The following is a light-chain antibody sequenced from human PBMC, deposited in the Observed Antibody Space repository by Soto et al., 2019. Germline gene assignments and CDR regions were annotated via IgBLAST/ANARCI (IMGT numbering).Light chain of an antibody. CDR3: QQYDSYPWT. V-gene: IGKV1-5*01. CDR1: QRISSW. CDR2: DVS. Sequence: DIKLTQSPSTLSACVGERVTLTCLASQRISSWLAWYQQKPGKAPKFLIYDVSTLESGVPSRFSGSGSGTEFTLTISSLQPDDFATYFCQQYDSYPWTFGQGTKVDIK. J-gene: IGKJ1*01.